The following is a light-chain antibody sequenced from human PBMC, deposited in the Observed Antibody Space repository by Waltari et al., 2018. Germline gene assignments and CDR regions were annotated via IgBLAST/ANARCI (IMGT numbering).Light chain of an antibody. CDR3: NSYTGSSSWV. J-gene: IGLJ3*02. CDR2: DVS. V-gene: IGLV2-14*01. Sequence: QSALTQPTSVSGSPGQPITISCTGTSLDVGYYNYVPWYQQYPGKVPQRLIYDVSYRPSGVSSRFSGSKSGNTASLTISGLQADDEADYYCNSYTGSSSWVFGGGTKLTVL. CDR1: SLDVGYYNY.